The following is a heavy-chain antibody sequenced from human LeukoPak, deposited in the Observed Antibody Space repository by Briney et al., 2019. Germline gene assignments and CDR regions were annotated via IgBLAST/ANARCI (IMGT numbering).Heavy chain of an antibody. CDR2: INPNSGGT. D-gene: IGHD3-3*01. J-gene: IGHJ4*02. CDR3: ARGVTIFGVVITTFYDY. V-gene: IGHV1-2*04. Sequence: ASVKVSCKASGGTFSSYAISWVRQAPGQGLEWMGWINPNSGGTNYAQKFQGWVTMTRDTSISTAYMELSRLRSDDTAVYYCARGVTIFGVVITTFYDYWGQGTLVTVSS. CDR1: GGTFSSYA.